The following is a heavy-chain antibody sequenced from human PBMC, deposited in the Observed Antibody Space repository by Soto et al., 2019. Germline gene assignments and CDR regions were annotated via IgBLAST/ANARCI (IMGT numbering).Heavy chain of an antibody. D-gene: IGHD2-15*01. CDR2: IYYSGSGST. CDR1: SGSITSSTFY. J-gene: IGHJ3*01. CDR3: RVAAAAPPPPRAFDV. Sequence: QLQLQESGPGLVKPSETLSLTCTVSSGSITSSTFYWGWIRQPPGRGLEWIGSIYYSGSGSTYYNPSLKRLVTISGGTAKDQSSLILSSVTAADTSVYYSRVAAAAPPPPRAFDVWGQGTMVTVSS. V-gene: IGHV4-39*01.